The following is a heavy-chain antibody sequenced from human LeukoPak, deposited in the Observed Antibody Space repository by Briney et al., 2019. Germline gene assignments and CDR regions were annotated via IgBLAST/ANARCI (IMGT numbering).Heavy chain of an antibody. CDR1: GFTFSTYA. J-gene: IGHJ4*02. CDR2: IYGNGDYT. V-gene: IGHV3-23*01. CDR3: AKDRGYDLDY. Sequence: GGSLRLSCAASGFTFSTYAMNWVRQAPGKGLEWVSTIYGNGDYTIYADSVKGRFTISRDNSKNTLYLQMNSLRAEDTAVYYCAKDRGYDLDYWGQGTLVTVSS. D-gene: IGHD5-12*01.